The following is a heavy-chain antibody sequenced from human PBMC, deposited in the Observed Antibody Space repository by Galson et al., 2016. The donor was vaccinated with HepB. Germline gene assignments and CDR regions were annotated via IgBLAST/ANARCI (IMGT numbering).Heavy chain of an antibody. CDR1: GGIFTSYA. CDR3: ARQKIGVVVMDS. D-gene: IGHD3-3*01. Sequence: SVKVSCKASGGIFTSYAVSWARQVLGQRPEWMGAIVPVFGSTNYAEKFQGRVTITADKSTSTAYMELSSLTSDDTGVYFCARQKIGVVVMDSWGRGTLVTVSS. V-gene: IGHV1-69*06. CDR2: IVPVFGST. J-gene: IGHJ4*02.